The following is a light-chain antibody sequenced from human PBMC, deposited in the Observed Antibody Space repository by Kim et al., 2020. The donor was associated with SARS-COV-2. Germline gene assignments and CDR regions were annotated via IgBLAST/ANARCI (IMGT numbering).Light chain of an antibody. Sequence: AGERATVACRASQSGSSSYLAWYQQKAGQPPRLLIYDASSRATGIPDRFSGSGSGTDFTLTISRLEPEDFAVYYCQQYGTSPLTFGGGTKVDIK. J-gene: IGKJ4*01. CDR3: QQYGTSPLT. V-gene: IGKV3-20*01. CDR1: QSGSSSY. CDR2: DAS.